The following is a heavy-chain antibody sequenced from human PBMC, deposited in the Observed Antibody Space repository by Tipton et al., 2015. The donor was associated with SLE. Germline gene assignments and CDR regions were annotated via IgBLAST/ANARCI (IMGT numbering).Heavy chain of an antibody. CDR2: ISSSGSAT. CDR3: ARDNQLDY. Sequence: QLVQSGGGLVQPGGSLRLSCEAAGFIVSSNYMSWVRQAPGKGLEWVSLISSSGSATYYADSVQGRFAISRDNSKNTVYLHMSSLRAEDTAVYYCARDNQLDYWGLGTLVTVSS. CDR1: GFIVSSNY. D-gene: IGHD5-24*01. J-gene: IGHJ4*02. V-gene: IGHV3-53*01.